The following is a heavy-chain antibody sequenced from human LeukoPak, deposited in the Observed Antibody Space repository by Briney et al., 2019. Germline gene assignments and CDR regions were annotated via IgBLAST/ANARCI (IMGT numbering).Heavy chain of an antibody. D-gene: IGHD3-3*01. CDR3: AREPQTRNKYYDFWSGYYGPQNYYGMDV. Sequence: ASVKVSCTASGYTFTSYGISWVRQAPGQGLEWMGWISAYNGNTNYAQKLQGRVTMTTDTSTSTAYMELRSLRSDDTAVYYCAREPQTRNKYYDFWSGYYGPQNYYGMDVWGQGTTVTVSS. J-gene: IGHJ6*02. CDR2: ISAYNGNT. CDR1: GYTFTSYG. V-gene: IGHV1-18*01.